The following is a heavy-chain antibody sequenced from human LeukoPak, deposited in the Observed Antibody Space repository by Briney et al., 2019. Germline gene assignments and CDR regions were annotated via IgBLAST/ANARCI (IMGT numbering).Heavy chain of an antibody. D-gene: IGHD3-10*01. CDR2: ISSSGVTV. Sequence: GGSLRLSCTASGFTFSDYYMSWIRQSPGKGLEWLSEISSSGVTVKYADSMKGRLTISRDNAKNTVYLQMNSLRAEDTAVYYCARDYVSGSFGPWGQGTLVTVSS. CDR3: ARDYVSGSFGP. J-gene: IGHJ5*02. V-gene: IGHV3-11*04. CDR1: GFTFSDYY.